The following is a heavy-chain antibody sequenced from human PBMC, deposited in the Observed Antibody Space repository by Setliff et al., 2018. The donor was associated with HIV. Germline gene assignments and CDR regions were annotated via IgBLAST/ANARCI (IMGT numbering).Heavy chain of an antibody. V-gene: IGHV4-59*11. CDR3: AGAIQPYYMDV. Sequence: SETLSLTCTVSIGSISSHYWSWIRQPPGKGLEWIGHIYYSGITNYNPSLKSRVTISVDTSKNQFSLKLRSVSAADTAVYYCAGAIQPYYMDVWGKGTTVTVSS. CDR2: IYYSGIT. CDR1: IGSISSHY. J-gene: IGHJ6*03.